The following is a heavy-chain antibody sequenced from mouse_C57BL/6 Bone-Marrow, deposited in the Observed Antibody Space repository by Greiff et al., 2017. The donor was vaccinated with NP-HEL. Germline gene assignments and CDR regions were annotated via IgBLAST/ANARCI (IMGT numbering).Heavy chain of an antibody. CDR1: GYTFTSYW. J-gene: IGHJ4*01. CDR2: IDPSDSYT. Sequence: QVQLKQSGAELVKPGASVKLSCKASGYTFTSYWMQWVKQRPGQGLEWIGEIDPSDSYTNYNQKFKGKATLTVDTSSSTAYMQLSSLTSEDSAVYYCARGPYWGQGTSVTVTS. CDR3: ARGPY. V-gene: IGHV1-50*01.